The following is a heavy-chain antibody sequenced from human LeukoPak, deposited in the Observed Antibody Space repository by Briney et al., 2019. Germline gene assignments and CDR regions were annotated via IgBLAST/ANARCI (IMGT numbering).Heavy chain of an antibody. V-gene: IGHV3-74*01. D-gene: IGHD3-10*01. Sequence: GGSLRLSCAASGLTFSSYWMHWVRQAPGKGLVWVSRINSDGSSTSYADSVKGRFTISRDNAKNSLYLQMNSLRAEDTAVYYCATPSSYGSGSYSPEDAFDIWGQGTMVTVSS. J-gene: IGHJ3*02. CDR2: INSDGSST. CDR3: ATPSSYGSGSYSPEDAFDI. CDR1: GLTFSSYW.